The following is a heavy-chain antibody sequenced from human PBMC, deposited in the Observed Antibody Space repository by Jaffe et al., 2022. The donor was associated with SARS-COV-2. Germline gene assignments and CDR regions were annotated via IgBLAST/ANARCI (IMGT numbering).Heavy chain of an antibody. V-gene: IGHV4-31*03. J-gene: IGHJ4*02. CDR2: IYYSGRT. CDR3: ARAGETTVGHTGGDFDC. D-gene: IGHD4-17*01. Sequence: QVQLQESGPGLVKPSQTLSLSCTVSGASINSAYYWTWIRQHPGKGLEWIGYIYYSGRTYYNPSLKSRVTLSVDTSKKQFSLELSSVTAADTAIYYCARAGETTVGHTGGDFDCWGQGALVTVSS. CDR1: GASINSAYY.